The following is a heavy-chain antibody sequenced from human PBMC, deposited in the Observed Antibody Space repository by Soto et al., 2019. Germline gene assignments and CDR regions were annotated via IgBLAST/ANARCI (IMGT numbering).Heavy chain of an antibody. CDR2: IYTAGPT. J-gene: IGHJ6*02. Sequence: EVQLVESGGGLIQVGESLRLSCAASGFTVSGSYMSWVRQAPGKGLEWVSVIYTAGPTYYADSVKGRFTISRDNSKNTLFLQMNTLRAEDTAVYYCARQGYCSSGSCSEVLYYYGMDVWGQGTTVTVSS. V-gene: IGHV3-53*01. CDR3: ARQGYCSSGSCSEVLYYYGMDV. CDR1: GFTVSGSY. D-gene: IGHD2-15*01.